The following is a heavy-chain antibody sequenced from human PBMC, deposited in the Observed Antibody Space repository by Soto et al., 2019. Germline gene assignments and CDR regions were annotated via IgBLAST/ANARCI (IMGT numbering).Heavy chain of an antibody. CDR3: AKXQDSGEYPLLYYYGMDV. D-gene: IGHD6-19*01. CDR1: GFTFSSYA. J-gene: IGHJ6*02. Sequence: HPGGSLRLSCAASGFTFSSYAMSWVRQAPGKGLEWVSAISGSGGSTYYADSVKGRFTISRDNSKNTLYLQMNSLRAEDTAVYYCAKXQDSGEYPLLYYYGMDVWGQGTTVTVSS. V-gene: IGHV3-23*01. CDR2: ISGSGGST.